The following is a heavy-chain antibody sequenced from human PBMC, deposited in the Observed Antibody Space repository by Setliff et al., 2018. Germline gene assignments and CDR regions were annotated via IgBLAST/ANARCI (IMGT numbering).Heavy chain of an antibody. J-gene: IGHJ4*02. V-gene: IGHV4-34*01. CDR1: GGSFRANY. CDR2: INPGGSI. Sequence: SETLSLTCAVSGGSFRANYWSWIRQPPGKGLEWIGEINPGGSIDYTPSLKSRVTISVDTSKNQVSLKLSSVTAADTAVYYCARAPGRNIRGDYWGQGALVTVSS. D-gene: IGHD3-10*01. CDR3: ARAPGRNIRGDY.